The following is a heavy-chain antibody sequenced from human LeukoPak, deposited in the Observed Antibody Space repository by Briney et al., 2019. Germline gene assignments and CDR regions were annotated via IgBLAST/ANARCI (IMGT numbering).Heavy chain of an antibody. J-gene: IGHJ4*02. D-gene: IGHD2-8*01. V-gene: IGHV4-30-2*01. CDR1: GGSISSGGYS. Sequence: SETLSLTCAVSGGSISSGGYSWSWIRQPPGKGLEWIGEINHSGSTNYNPSLKSRVTISVDTSKNQFSLKLSSVTAADTAVYYCARGRWSNFDYWGQGTLVTVSS. CDR3: ARGRWSNFDY. CDR2: INHSGST.